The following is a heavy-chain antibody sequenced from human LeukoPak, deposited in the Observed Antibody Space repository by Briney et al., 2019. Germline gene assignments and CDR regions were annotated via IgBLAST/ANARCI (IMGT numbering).Heavy chain of an antibody. CDR2: INHSGST. D-gene: IGHD6-13*01. CDR3: ARGIAAADAT. Sequence: SETLSLTCTVSGGSISSYYWSWIRQPPGKGLEWIGEINHSGSTNYNPSLKSRVTISVDTSKNQFSLKLSSVTAADTAVYYCARGIAAADATWGQGTLVTVSS. CDR1: GGSISSYY. V-gene: IGHV4-34*01. J-gene: IGHJ4*02.